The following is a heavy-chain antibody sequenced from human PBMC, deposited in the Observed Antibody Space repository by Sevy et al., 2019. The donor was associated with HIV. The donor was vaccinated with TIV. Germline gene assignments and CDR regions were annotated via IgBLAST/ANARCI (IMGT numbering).Heavy chain of an antibody. D-gene: IGHD3-22*01. CDR2: IKQDGSEK. CDR3: AKLGFYYDSSAYDYFDY. Sequence: GGSLRLSCAASGFTFSDYWMNWVRQAPGKGLEWVANIKQDGSEKYYVDSVKGRFTISRDNAKNSLYLQMNSLRVEDTAVYFCAKLGFYYDSSAYDYFDYWGLGTLVTVSS. J-gene: IGHJ4*02. CDR1: GFTFSDYW. V-gene: IGHV3-7*01.